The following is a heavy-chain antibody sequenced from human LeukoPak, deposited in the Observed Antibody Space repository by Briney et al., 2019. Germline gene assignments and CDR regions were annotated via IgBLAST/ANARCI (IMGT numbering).Heavy chain of an antibody. CDR2: IYYSGST. CDR1: GGSVSSGSYY. V-gene: IGHV4-61*01. J-gene: IGHJ1*01. D-gene: IGHD3-22*01. CDR3: ARGGYYDSSCYSY. Sequence: KPSETLSLTCTVSGGSVSSGSYYWSWIRQPPGKGLGWIGYIYYSGSTNYNPSLKSRVTISVDTSKNQFSLKLSSVTAADTAVYYCARGGYYDSSCYSYWGQGTLVTVSS.